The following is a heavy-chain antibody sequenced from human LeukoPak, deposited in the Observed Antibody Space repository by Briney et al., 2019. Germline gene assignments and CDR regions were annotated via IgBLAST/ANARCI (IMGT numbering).Heavy chain of an antibody. V-gene: IGHV4-59*01. CDR1: GGSIYSYY. D-gene: IGHD3-10*01. J-gene: IGHJ4*02. CDR2: IYYRGTI. Sequence: SETLSLTCTVSGGSIYSYYWGWIRQPPGKGLEWIGYIYYRGTINYSPSLKSRVALSMDTSNNQFSLNLSSVTAADMAVYYCARAHYSGSYSYYNRAFDYWGQGILVTVSS. CDR3: ARAHYSGSYSYYNRAFDY.